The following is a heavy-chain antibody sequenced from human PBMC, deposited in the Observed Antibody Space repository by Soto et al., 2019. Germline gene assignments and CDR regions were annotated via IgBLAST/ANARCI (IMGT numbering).Heavy chain of an antibody. Sequence: DVQLVQSGAAVKKPGESLRISCKGSGYTFSSYWIGWVRQMPGKGLEWMGIIHCDDSDTEYSPSFEGQVTISADKSISSAYLQWRSLRASDTATYYWVRYGSKTLDYWGQGTLVTVSS. CDR2: IHCDDSDT. D-gene: IGHD2-2*01. CDR3: VRYGSKTLDY. V-gene: IGHV5-51*01. J-gene: IGHJ4*02. CDR1: GYTFSSYW.